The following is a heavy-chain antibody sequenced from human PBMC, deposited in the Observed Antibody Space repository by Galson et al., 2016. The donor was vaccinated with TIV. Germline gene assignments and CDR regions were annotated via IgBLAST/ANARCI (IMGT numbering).Heavy chain of an antibody. CDR3: TKCRGAAGTHDAFDM. D-gene: IGHD6-13*01. Sequence: QSGAEVKKPGESLKISCQGSGYSFNNYWIGWARQMPGKGLEWMGIIYPRDSDTRYSPSFQGQVTISVDKSISTAYLQWSGLKASDTAIYYCTKCRGAAGTHDAFDMWGQGTMVTVSS. V-gene: IGHV5-51*01. CDR1: GYSFNNYW. J-gene: IGHJ3*02. CDR2: IYPRDSDT.